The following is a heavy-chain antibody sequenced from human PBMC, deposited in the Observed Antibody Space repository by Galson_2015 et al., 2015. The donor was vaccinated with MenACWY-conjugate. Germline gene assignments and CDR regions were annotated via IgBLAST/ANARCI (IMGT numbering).Heavy chain of an antibody. V-gene: IGHV3-48*03. Sequence: SLRLSCAASGFTFSTYEFNWVRQAPGRGLEWISYIYIGDIIHYADSVKGRFTITSDDASNSVYLQMNSLRVEDTAVYFCAREAVAGTDAFDIWGQGAVVTVSS. J-gene: IGHJ3*02. CDR1: GFTFSTYE. CDR3: AREAVAGTDAFDI. D-gene: IGHD6-19*01. CDR2: IYIGDII.